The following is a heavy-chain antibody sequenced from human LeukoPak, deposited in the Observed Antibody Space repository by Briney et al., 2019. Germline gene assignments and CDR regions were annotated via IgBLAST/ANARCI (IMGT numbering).Heavy chain of an antibody. D-gene: IGHD1-14*01. J-gene: IGHJ4*02. CDR1: GFTFSSYW. CDR3: AKDATGFTAREPFDY. CDR2: ISYDGSNK. Sequence: GGSLRLSCAASGFTFSSYWMSWVRQAPGKGLEWVAVISYDGSNKYYADSVKGRFTISRDNSKNTLYLQMNSLRAEDTAVYYCAKDATGFTAREPFDYWGQGTLVTVSS. V-gene: IGHV3-30*18.